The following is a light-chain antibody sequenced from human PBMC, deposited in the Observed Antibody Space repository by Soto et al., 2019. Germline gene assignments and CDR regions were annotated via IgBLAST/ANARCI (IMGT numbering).Light chain of an antibody. J-gene: IGLJ1*01. CDR3: AAWDDSLSGLV. CDR1: SSNIGTNY. CDR2: RTN. Sequence: QPVLTQPPSASGTPGQRVIISCSGSSSNIGTNYVYWYQQLPGTAPKFVIYRTNQRPSGVPERFSASKSGTSASLAISGLRSEDEADYYCAAWDDSLSGLVFGTGTKVTVL. V-gene: IGLV1-47*01.